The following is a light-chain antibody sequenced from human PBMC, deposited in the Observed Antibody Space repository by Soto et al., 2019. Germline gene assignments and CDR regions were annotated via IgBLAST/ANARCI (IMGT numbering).Light chain of an antibody. V-gene: IGKV1-27*01. Sequence: DIQVTQSPSSLSASLGDRVTITCRANQAIGVYLAWFQQQPGKVPKLLIYAASALQSGVPSRFXGXGXGTXXXXXXXXXQPEDIATYYCQKYNSAPLTFGGGTKVE. CDR2: AAS. J-gene: IGKJ4*01. CDR1: QAIGVY. CDR3: QKYNSAPLT.